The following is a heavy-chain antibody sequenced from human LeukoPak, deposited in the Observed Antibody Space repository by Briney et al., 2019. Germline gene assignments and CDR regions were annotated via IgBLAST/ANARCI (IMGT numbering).Heavy chain of an antibody. J-gene: IGHJ6*02. Sequence: GGSLRLSCAASGLTFSSHWMHWVRQAPGKGLVWVSRITNDGSSTTYADSVKGRFTISRDNSKNTLYLQMNSLRAEDTAVYYCARMFLYYYYGMDVWGQGTTVTVSS. V-gene: IGHV3-74*01. CDR2: ITNDGSST. CDR3: ARMFLYYYYGMDV. D-gene: IGHD3-10*02. CDR1: GLTFSSHW.